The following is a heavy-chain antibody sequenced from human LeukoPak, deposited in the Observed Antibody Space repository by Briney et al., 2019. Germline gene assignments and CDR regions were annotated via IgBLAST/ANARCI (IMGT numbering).Heavy chain of an antibody. D-gene: IGHD5-24*01. CDR2: INPNSGGT. J-gene: IGHJ6*03. Sequence: ASVKVSCKASGYTFTGYYMHWVRQAPGQGLEWMGWINPNSGGTNYAQKFQGRVTMTRDTSISTAYMELSSLRSEDTAVYYCARERDSLYYYYMDVWGKGTTVTISS. CDR1: GYTFTGYY. V-gene: IGHV1-2*02. CDR3: ARERDSLYYYYMDV.